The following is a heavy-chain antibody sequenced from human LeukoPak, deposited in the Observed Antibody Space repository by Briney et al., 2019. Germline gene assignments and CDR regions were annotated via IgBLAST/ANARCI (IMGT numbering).Heavy chain of an antibody. D-gene: IGHD3-10*01. CDR1: GYTFTSYA. Sequence: ASVKVSCKASGYTFTSYAMDWVRQAPGQRLEWMGWINAGNGNTKYSQKFQGRVTITRDTSASTAYMELSSLRSEDTAVYYCARGPQLLWFGELPGPLDYWGQGTLVTVSS. CDR2: INAGNGNT. J-gene: IGHJ4*02. CDR3: ARGPQLLWFGELPGPLDY. V-gene: IGHV1-3*01.